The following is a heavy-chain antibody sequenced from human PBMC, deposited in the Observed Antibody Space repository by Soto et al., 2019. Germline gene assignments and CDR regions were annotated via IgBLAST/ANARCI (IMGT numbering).Heavy chain of an antibody. CDR2: INHSGST. D-gene: IGHD4-17*01. V-gene: IGHV4-34*01. CDR1: GGSFGGYY. CDR3: ATYGEVDY. J-gene: IGHJ4*02. Sequence: SETLSLTCAVYGGSFGGYYWSWIRQPPGKGLEWIGEINHSGSTNYNPSLKSRVTISVDTSKNQFSLKLSSVTAADTAVYYCATYGEVDYWGQGTLVTVSS.